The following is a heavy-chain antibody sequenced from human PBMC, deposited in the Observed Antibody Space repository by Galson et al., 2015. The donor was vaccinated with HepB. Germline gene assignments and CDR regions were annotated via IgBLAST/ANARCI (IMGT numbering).Heavy chain of an antibody. CDR1: GGSISSGGYY. V-gene: IGHV4-31*03. J-gene: IGHJ5*02. Sequence: TLSLTCTVSGGSISSGGYYWSWIRQHPGRGLEWIGYIYYSGSTYYNPSLKSRVTISVDTSKNQFSLKLSSVTAADTAVYYCARGESSSSRFDPWGQGTLVTVSS. CDR3: ARGESSSSRFDP. CDR2: IYYSGST. D-gene: IGHD6-13*01.